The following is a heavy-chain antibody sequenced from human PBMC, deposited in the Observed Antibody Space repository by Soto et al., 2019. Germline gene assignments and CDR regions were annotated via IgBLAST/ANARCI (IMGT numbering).Heavy chain of an antibody. J-gene: IGHJ4*02. CDR1: SGSVSNNNW. CDR3: TKNAAYALDY. CDR2: VHYSGGT. Sequence: SETLSLTCAVSSGSVSNNNWWSLVRQPPGKGLEWSGEVHYSGGTNYNPSFESRVTISVDKSKNEFSLKLNAVTAADTAMYYCTKNAAYALDYWGQGTLVTVSS. V-gene: IGHV4-4*02. D-gene: IGHD1-1*01.